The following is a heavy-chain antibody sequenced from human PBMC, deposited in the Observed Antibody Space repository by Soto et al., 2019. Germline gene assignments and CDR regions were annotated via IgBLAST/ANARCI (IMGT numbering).Heavy chain of an antibody. J-gene: IGHJ4*02. Sequence: QVQLVESGGGVVQPGRSLRLSCAASGFTFSTYGMHWVRQAPGKGLEWVAVIWYDGSNEYYAESVKGRFTISRDNSKNTLYLQMNSLRAEDTAVYYRARGAYYDSSGYSGYWGQGTLVTVSS. V-gene: IGHV3-33*03. D-gene: IGHD3-22*01. CDR1: GFTFSTYG. CDR3: ARGAYYDSSGYSGY. CDR2: IWYDGSNE.